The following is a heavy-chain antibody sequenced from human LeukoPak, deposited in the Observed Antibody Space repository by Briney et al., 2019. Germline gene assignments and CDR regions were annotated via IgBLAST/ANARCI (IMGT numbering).Heavy chain of an antibody. CDR1: GFTFSSCA. Sequence: GGSLRLPCAASGFTFSSCAMSWVRQAPGKGLEWVSAIVGSGSSTYYADSVKGRFTISRDNAKNSLYLQMNSLRAEDTAVYYCARDPHFSRSVDYWGQGTLVTVSS. CDR3: ARDPHFSRSVDY. CDR2: IVGSGSST. J-gene: IGHJ4*02. D-gene: IGHD2/OR15-2a*01. V-gene: IGHV3-23*01.